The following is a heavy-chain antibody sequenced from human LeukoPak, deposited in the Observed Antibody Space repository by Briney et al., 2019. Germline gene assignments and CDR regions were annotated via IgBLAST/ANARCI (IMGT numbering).Heavy chain of an antibody. CDR1: GLTFSTYA. J-gene: IGHJ4*02. V-gene: IGHV3-23*01. Sequence: GGSLRLSCTASGLTFSTYALSWVRQTPGKGLEWLSVISATGSTTYYADSVKGRFTISRDNAKNSLYLQMNSLRAEDTAVYYCARPMNDLAGDTFDYWGQGTLVTVSS. D-gene: IGHD1-1*01. CDR3: ARPMNDLAGDTFDY. CDR2: ISATGSTT.